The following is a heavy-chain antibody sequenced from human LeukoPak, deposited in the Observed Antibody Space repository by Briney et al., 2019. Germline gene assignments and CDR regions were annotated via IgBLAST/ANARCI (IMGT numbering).Heavy chain of an antibody. Sequence: PSQTLSLTCTVSGGSISSGGYYWSWIRQPPGKGLEWIGYIYHSGSTYYNPSLKSRVTISVDRSKNQFSLKLSSVTAADTAVYYCARDHGYDFWSGPRLTSDAFDIWGQGTMVTVSS. CDR3: ARDHGYDFWSGPRLTSDAFDI. J-gene: IGHJ3*02. V-gene: IGHV4-30-2*01. D-gene: IGHD3-3*01. CDR2: IYHSGST. CDR1: GGSISSGGYY.